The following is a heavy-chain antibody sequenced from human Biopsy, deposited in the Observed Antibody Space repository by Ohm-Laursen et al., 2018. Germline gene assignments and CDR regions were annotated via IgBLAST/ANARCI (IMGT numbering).Heavy chain of an antibody. Sequence: GTLSLTCSVSGYSISTAYYWAWVRQPPGKGLEWIASIYHIGSTNYNPSLKSRVSISVDTSKNQFSLRLTSVTAADTAVYYCARHNMKGLRLGKVSYTFDPWDQGTRVTVSS. CDR1: GYSISTAYY. CDR2: IYHIGST. D-gene: IGHD3-16*01. CDR3: ARHNMKGLRLGKVSYTFDP. V-gene: IGHV4-38-2*02. J-gene: IGHJ5*02.